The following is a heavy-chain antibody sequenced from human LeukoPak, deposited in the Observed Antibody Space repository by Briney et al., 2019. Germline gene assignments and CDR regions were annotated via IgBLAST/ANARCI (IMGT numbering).Heavy chain of an antibody. CDR1: GFTFSSYG. CDR3: AKDEADYGDYVGMYYYYYGMDV. J-gene: IGHJ6*02. V-gene: IGHV3-30*18. CDR2: ISYDGSNK. Sequence: GRSLRLSCAASGFTFSSYGMHWVRQAPGKGLEWVAVISYDGSNKYYADSVKGRFTISRDNSKNTLYLQMNSLRAEDTAVYYCAKDEADYGDYVGMYYYYYGMDVCGQGTTVTVSS. D-gene: IGHD4-17*01.